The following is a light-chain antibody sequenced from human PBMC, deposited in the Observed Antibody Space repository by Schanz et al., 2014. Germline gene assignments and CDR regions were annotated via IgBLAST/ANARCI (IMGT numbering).Light chain of an antibody. CDR1: SSNIGAGYD. CDR2: DTD. V-gene: IGLV1-51*01. J-gene: IGLJ2*01. CDR3: GTWDSSLSAVV. Sequence: QSVVTQPPSVSGAPGQRVTISCTGSSSNIGAGYDVHWYQQLPGTAPKLLLYDTDKQPSGIPDRFSGSKSGTSATLGITGLQTGDEADYYCGTWDSSLSAVVFGGGTKLTVL.